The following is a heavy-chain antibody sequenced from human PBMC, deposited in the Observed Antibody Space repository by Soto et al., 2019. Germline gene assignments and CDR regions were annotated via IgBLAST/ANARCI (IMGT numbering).Heavy chain of an antibody. CDR1: GFTFSSYA. D-gene: IGHD3-3*01. J-gene: IGHJ5*02. Sequence: QVQLVESGGGVVQPGRSLRLSCAASGFTFSSYAMHWVRQAPGKGLEWVAVISYDGSNKYYADSVKGRFTISRDNSKNTMYLQMNSLRAEDTAVYYCARDYDFWGGYYRPIGGWFDPWGKGTLVTVSS. CDR3: ARDYDFWGGYYRPIGGWFDP. V-gene: IGHV3-30-3*01. CDR2: ISYDGSNK.